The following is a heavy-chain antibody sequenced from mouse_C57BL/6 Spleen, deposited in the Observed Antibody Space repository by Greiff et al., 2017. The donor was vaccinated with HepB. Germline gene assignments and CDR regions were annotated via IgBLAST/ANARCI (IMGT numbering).Heavy chain of an antibody. V-gene: IGHV1-80*01. Sequence: VKLVESGAELVKPGASVKISCKASGYSFSSYWMNWVKQRPGKGLEWIGQIYPGDGDTNYNGKFKGKATLTADKSSSTAYMQLSSLTSEDSAVYFCARYELGSSPMDYWGQGTSVTVSS. D-gene: IGHD1-1*01. CDR2: IYPGDGDT. CDR1: GYSFSSYW. CDR3: ARYELGSSPMDY. J-gene: IGHJ4*01.